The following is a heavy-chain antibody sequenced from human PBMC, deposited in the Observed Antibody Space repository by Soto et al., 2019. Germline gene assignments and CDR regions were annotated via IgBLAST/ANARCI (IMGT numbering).Heavy chain of an antibody. CDR1: GYTFTSYG. CDR2: LSAYNGNT. D-gene: IGHD6-19*01. J-gene: IGHJ4*02. CDR3: ARDGSIALAGTHFDY. Sequence: ASVKVSCKASGYTFTSYGISWVRPAPGQGLEWMGWLSAYNGNTNYAQKLQGRVTMTTDSSKSTAYMELRSLRSDDTAVYYCARDGSIALAGTHFDYLGQGTLVTVSS. V-gene: IGHV1-18*04.